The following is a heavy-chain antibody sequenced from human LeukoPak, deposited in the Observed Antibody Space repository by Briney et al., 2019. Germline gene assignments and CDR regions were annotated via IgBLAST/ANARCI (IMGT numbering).Heavy chain of an antibody. CDR2: ISSNGGST. CDR1: GFTFSSYA. Sequence: PGGSLRLSCAASGFTFSSYAMHWVRQAPGKGLEYVSAISSNGGSTYYANSVKGRFTISRDNSKNTLYLQMNSLRVEDTAVYYCAKFGSGRSYFDYWGQGTLVTVSS. V-gene: IGHV3-64*01. J-gene: IGHJ4*02. D-gene: IGHD6-19*01. CDR3: AKFGSGRSYFDY.